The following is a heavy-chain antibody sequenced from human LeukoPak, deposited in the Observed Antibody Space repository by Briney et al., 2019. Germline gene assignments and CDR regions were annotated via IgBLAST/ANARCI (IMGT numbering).Heavy chain of an antibody. CDR3: ASVVPAAKWDWFDP. D-gene: IGHD2-2*01. V-gene: IGHV4-39*01. CDR1: GGSISSSSYY. J-gene: IGHJ5*02. CDR2: IYYSGST. Sequence: SETLSLTCTVSGGSISSSSYYWGWIRQPPGKGLEWIGSIYYSGSTYYNPSLKSRVTISVDTSKNQFSLKLSSVTAADTAVYYCASVVPAAKWDWFDPWGQGTLVTVSS.